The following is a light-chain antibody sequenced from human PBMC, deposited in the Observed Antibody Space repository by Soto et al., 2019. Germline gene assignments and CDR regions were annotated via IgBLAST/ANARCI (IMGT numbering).Light chain of an antibody. CDR3: QVWDSSSDHWV. Sequence: SYELTQPPSVSVAPGQTARITCGGKNIGSKSVHWYQQKPGQAPVVVVYDDKDRPSGIPERFSVSNSGNTATLTISRVEAGDEADYYCQVWDSSSDHWVFGGGTKLTVL. J-gene: IGLJ3*02. CDR2: DDK. V-gene: IGLV3-21*02. CDR1: NIGSKS.